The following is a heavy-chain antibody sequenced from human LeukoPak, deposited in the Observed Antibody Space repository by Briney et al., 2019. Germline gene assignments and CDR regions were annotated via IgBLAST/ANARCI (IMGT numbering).Heavy chain of an antibody. J-gene: IGHJ4*02. V-gene: IGHV4-4*07. Sequence: PSETLSLTCSASGGSISPYYWSWIRQPAGKGLEWIGRMYTSGNTNYNPSLKSRVTMSVDTSKNQFSLRLSSVTAADTAVYYCAGEGLDTAMVPFFDYWGRGTLVTVSS. CDR1: GGSISPYY. CDR3: AGEGLDTAMVPFFDY. CDR2: MYTSGNT. D-gene: IGHD5-18*01.